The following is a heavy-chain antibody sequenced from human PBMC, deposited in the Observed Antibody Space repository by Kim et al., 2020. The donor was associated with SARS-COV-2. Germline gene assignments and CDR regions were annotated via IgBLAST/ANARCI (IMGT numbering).Heavy chain of an antibody. J-gene: IGHJ5*02. V-gene: IGHV3-30*07. Sequence: VKGRFTISRDNSKNTLYLQMNSLRAEDTAVYYCAREVATGTTYRVNWFDPWGQGTLVTVSS. D-gene: IGHD1-7*01. CDR3: AREVATGTTYRVNWFDP.